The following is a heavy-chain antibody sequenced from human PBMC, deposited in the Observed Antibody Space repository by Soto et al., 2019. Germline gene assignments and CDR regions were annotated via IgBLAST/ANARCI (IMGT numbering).Heavy chain of an antibody. Sequence: ASVKVSCKASGGTFSSYAISWVRQAPGQGLEWMGGIIPILGIANYAQKFQGRVTITADKSTSTAYLELSSLRSEDTAVYYCAAHDNSNYFAFDIWGQGTMVTVSS. J-gene: IGHJ3*02. CDR1: GGTFSSYA. CDR2: IIPILGIA. V-gene: IGHV1-69*10. CDR3: AAHDNSNYFAFDI. D-gene: IGHD4-4*01.